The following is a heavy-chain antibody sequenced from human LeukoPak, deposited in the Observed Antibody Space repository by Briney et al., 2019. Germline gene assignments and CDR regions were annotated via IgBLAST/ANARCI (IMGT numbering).Heavy chain of an antibody. V-gene: IGHV3-30-3*01. J-gene: IGHJ6*02. Sequence: QPGRSLRLSCAASGFTFSSYAMHWVRQAPGKGLEWVAVISYDASNKYYADSVKGRFTISRDNSKNTLYLQMNSLRAEDTVVYYCAREKLPETSYYYYYGMDVWGQGTTVTVSS. D-gene: IGHD1-1*01. CDR2: ISYDASNK. CDR1: GFTFSSYA. CDR3: AREKLPETSYYYYYGMDV.